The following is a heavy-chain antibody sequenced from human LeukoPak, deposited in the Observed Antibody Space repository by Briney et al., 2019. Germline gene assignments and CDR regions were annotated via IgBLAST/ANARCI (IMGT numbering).Heavy chain of an antibody. V-gene: IGHV4-59*08. CDR3: ARHGVTRWYFDL. CDR1: GGSISSYY. Sequence: KSSETLSLTCTVSGGSISSYYWSWIRQPPGKGLEWIGYTYHSGTTNYDSSLKSRVTMSLNTSRSQLSLNLTSVTAADTAVYYCARHGVTRWYFDLWGRGTLVTVSS. D-gene: IGHD2-8*01. J-gene: IGHJ2*01. CDR2: TYHSGTT.